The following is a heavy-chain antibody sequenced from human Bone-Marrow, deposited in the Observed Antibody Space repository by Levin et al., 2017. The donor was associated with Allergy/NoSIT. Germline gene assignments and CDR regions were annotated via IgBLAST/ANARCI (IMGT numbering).Heavy chain of an antibody. V-gene: IGHV5-51*01. Sequence: GESLKISCKGSGYSFTSYWIGWVRQMPGKGLEWMGIIYPGDSDTRYSPSFQGQVTISADKSISTAYLQWSSLKASDTAMYYCARLLGDDFWSGYYTGTPFFPWGQGTLVTVSS. CDR1: GYSFTSYW. J-gene: IGHJ5*02. CDR2: IYPGDSDT. D-gene: IGHD3-3*01. CDR3: ARLLGDDFWSGYYTGTPFFP.